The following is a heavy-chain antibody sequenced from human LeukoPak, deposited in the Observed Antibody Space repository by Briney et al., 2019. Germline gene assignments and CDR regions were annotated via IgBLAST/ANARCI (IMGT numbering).Heavy chain of an antibody. CDR2: ISGSSSYK. CDR3: ARDFYDTSGYYYDY. J-gene: IGHJ4*02. D-gene: IGHD3-22*01. Sequence: GGSPRLSCAASGFTFSRYSMNWVRQAPGKGLEWVSSISGSSSYKYYADSVKGRFTISRDNAKNSLYLQMNSLRAEDTAVYYRARDFYDTSGYYYDYWGQGTLVTVSS. CDR1: GFTFSRYS. V-gene: IGHV3-21*01.